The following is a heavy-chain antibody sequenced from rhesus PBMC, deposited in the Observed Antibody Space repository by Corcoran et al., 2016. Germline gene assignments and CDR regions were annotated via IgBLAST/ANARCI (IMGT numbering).Heavy chain of an antibody. D-gene: IGHD5-42*01. CDR2: IYGSGGGT. CDR1: GGSIRDDYY. V-gene: IGHV4-106*01. Sequence: QVQLQESGPGLVKPSETLSLTCAVSGGSIRDDYYWSWIRQPPGNVLEWIGYIYGSGGGTNYNPSLKNRVTISIDTSKNQFSLKLSSVTAADTAVYYCARRGDIFFDYWGQGVLVTVSS. J-gene: IGHJ4*01. CDR3: ARRGDIFFDY.